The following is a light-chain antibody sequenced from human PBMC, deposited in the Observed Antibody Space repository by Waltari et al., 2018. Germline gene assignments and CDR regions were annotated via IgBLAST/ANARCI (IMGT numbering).Light chain of an antibody. J-gene: IGKJ2*01. CDR2: GAS. V-gene: IGKV3-15*01. CDR1: QSISRN. CDR3: QQYNNWRT. Sequence: LMTQSPATLSVSPGERATLSCRASQSISRNLAWYQQKPGQAPRLLIYGASTRAPGVPARFIGSWSGTQFTLSISSLQSEDFAVYYCQQYNNWRTFGQGTKLEIK.